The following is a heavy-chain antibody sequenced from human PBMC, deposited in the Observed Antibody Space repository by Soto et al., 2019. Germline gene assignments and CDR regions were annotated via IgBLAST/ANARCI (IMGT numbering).Heavy chain of an antibody. CDR1: GYSFTSYW. CDR3: ATPYSTVTTRRAYYYGMDV. J-gene: IGHJ6*02. CDR2: IDPSDSYT. Sequence: GESLKISCKGSGYSFTSYWISWVRQMPGKGPEWMGRIDPSDSYTNYSPSFQGHVTISADKSISTAYLQWSSLKASDTAMYYCATPYSTVTTRRAYYYGMDVWGQGTTVTVSS. V-gene: IGHV5-10-1*01. D-gene: IGHD4-17*01.